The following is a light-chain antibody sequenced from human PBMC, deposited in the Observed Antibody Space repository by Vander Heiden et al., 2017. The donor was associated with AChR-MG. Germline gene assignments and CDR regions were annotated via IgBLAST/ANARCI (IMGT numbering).Light chain of an antibody. J-gene: IGKJ1*01. V-gene: IGKV4-1*01. CDR3: QKHYNDPLT. Sequence: DIVMTQSPDSLAVSLGERATINCKSSQSLFYSLNNKDYLAWYQQKPGQSPRLLISWASTRESGVPDRFSGSGSGTDFTLTISSLQAEDVAVYYCQKHYNDPLTFGQGSRVEIK. CDR2: WAS. CDR1: QSLFYSLNNKDY.